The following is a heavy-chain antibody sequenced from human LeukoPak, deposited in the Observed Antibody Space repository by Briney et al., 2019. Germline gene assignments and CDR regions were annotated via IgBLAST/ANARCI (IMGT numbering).Heavy chain of an antibody. J-gene: IGHJ4*02. V-gene: IGHV3-53*04. D-gene: IGHD3-22*01. CDR3: ARQMTLTTPNNYYDSSGYFDY. CDR1: GLTVSSNY. Sequence: GGSLRLSCAASGLTVSSNYMSWVRQAPGKGLEWVSVIYSGGSTYYADSVKGRFTISRHNSKNTLYLQMNSLRAEDTAVYYCARQMTLTTPNNYYDSSGYFDYWGQGTLVTVSS. CDR2: IYSGGST.